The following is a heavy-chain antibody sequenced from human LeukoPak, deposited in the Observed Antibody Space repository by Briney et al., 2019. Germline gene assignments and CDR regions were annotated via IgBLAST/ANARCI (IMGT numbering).Heavy chain of an antibody. D-gene: IGHD3-3*01. J-gene: IGHJ6*04. CDR1: GFTFGDYS. CDR3: TRDHDFWSGPFDV. Sequence: GGSLRLSCTASGFTFGDYSLCWVRQAPEKGLEWVGFIRRKGYGGTTEYAPSVKGRFIISRDDSKSTAYLQMSSLKTEDTAVYYCTRDHDFWSGPFDVWGKGTTVTVSS. CDR2: IRRKGYGGTT. V-gene: IGHV3-49*04.